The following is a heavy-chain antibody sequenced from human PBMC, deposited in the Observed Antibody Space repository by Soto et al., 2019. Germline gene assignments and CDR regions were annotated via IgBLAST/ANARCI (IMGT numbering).Heavy chain of an antibody. CDR1: GFNFNKFG. V-gene: IGHV3-30*18. CDR2: ISYNGRDV. D-gene: IGHD7-27*01. J-gene: IGHJ6*02. CDR3: AKSEELGTFMDYYNGLDV. Sequence: PXESLRLSCAASGFNFNKFGMDWVRQAPGKGLEWVSTISYNGRDVKYAESVQGRFTISRDNSKNTVYLELNSLRLEDTAMYYCAKSEELGTFMDYYNGLDVWGQGTTVTVSS.